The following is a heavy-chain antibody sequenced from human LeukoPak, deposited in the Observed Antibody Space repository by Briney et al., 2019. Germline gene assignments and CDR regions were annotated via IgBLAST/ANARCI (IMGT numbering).Heavy chain of an antibody. J-gene: IGHJ4*02. D-gene: IGHD6-19*01. CDR2: ISSSRSYI. Sequence: GGSLRLSCAASGFTFDDCAMHWVRQAPGKGLEGVSSISSSRSYIYYADSVKGRFTISRDNAKNSLYLHMNSLRAEDTAVYYCASVTGQWLQIDYWGQGTLVTVSS. CDR1: GFTFDDCA. V-gene: IGHV3-21*01. CDR3: ASVTGQWLQIDY.